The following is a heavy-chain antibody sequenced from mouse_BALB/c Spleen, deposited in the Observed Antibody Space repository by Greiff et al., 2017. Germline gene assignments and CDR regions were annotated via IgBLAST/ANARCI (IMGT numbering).Heavy chain of an antibody. CDR3: ARSGNGYYEGDY. CDR2: INPSSGYT. D-gene: IGHD2-3*01. Sequence: QVQLKESAAELARPGASVKMSCKASGYTFTSYTMHWVKQRPGQGLEWIGYINPSSGYTEYNQKFKDKTTLTADKSSSTAYMQLSSLTSEDSAVYYCARSGNGYYEGDYWGQGTTLTVSS. J-gene: IGHJ2*01. V-gene: IGHV1-4*02. CDR1: GYTFTSYT.